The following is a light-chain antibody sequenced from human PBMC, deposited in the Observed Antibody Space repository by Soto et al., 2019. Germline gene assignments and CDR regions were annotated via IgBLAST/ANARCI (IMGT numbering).Light chain of an antibody. CDR2: GAF. CDR3: QQYNKWPLT. CDR1: QSVSST. Sequence: EIVMTQSPATLSVSPGERATLSCRASQSVSSTLAWYQQKPGQAPRLLIYGAFNRVTGIPARFSGSGSGTYFTLTISGLQSEDFAVYYCQQYNKWPLTFGGGTKVEIK. J-gene: IGKJ4*01. V-gene: IGKV3-15*01.